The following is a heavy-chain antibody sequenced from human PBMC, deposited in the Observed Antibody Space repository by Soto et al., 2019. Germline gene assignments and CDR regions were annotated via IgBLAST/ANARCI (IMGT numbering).Heavy chain of an antibody. J-gene: IGHJ4*02. CDR2: INPKSGGT. Sequence: ASVKVSCKASGYTFTVYYMHWVRQAPGQGLEWMGWINPKSGGTMYPQKFQGRFTMTWDTSISTAYMALTRLRSDDTAVYYCARDLPKGGGSAGFDYWGQGTLVTVCS. V-gene: IGHV1-2*02. CDR1: GYTFTVYY. CDR3: ARDLPKGGGSAGFDY. D-gene: IGHD1-26*01.